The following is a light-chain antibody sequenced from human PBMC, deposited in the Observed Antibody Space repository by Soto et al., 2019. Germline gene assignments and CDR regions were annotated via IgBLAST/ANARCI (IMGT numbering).Light chain of an antibody. CDR2: AAS. V-gene: IGKV1-17*01. CDR3: LQHNNYPRT. J-gene: IGKJ2*01. Sequence: DIQMTQSPSSLSASVGDTVTINCRASQGIGNDLGWYQHRPGEAPKRLIYAASTLQNEVPSRFSGSGSGTDFTITISSLQPEDFATYYCLQHNNYPRTFGQGTKLEI. CDR1: QGIGND.